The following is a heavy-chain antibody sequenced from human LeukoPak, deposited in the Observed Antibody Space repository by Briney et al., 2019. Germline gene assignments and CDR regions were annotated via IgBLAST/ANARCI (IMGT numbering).Heavy chain of an antibody. J-gene: IGHJ4*02. CDR1: GYTFTSYG. D-gene: IGHD3-22*01. CDR3: ARVRGYYDSSGLGDY. Sequence: GASVKVSCKASGYTFTSYGISWVRQAPGQGLQWMGWISAYNGNTNYAQKLQGRVTMTTDTSTSTAYMELRSLRSDDTAVYYCARVRGYYDSSGLGDYWGQGTLVTVSS. CDR2: ISAYNGNT. V-gene: IGHV1-18*01.